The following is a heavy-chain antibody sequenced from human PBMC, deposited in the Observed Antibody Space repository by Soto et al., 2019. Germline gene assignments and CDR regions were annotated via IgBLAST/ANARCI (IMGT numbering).Heavy chain of an antibody. D-gene: IGHD4-17*01. V-gene: IGHV1-69*05. Sequence: QVQLVQSGAEVKKPGSSVKVSCKASGGTFSSYAISWVRQAPGQGLEWMGGIIPIFGTANYAQKFQGRVTSPTDESTITGSRELSSRSCVDTAVSYCARGHRATTVTRYYYGMDVWGQGTTVTFSS. CDR3: ARGHRATTVTRYYYGMDV. CDR1: GGTFSSYA. CDR2: IIPIFGTA. J-gene: IGHJ6*02.